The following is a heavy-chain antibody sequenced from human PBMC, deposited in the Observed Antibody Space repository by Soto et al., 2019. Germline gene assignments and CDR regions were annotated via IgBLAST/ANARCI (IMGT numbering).Heavy chain of an antibody. CDR3: ASAFPVATPNYFDY. CDR2: VSYDAQRK. V-gene: IGHV3-30*03. CDR1: GFTFGGYG. Sequence: PGGSLRLSCAASGFTFGGYGMHWVRQTPGRGLEWVAFVSYDAQRKYYADSVKGRFTISRDNARSTLWLQMNSLRVDDTAVYYCASAFPVATPNYFDYWGQGTLVTVSS. D-gene: IGHD1-1*01. J-gene: IGHJ4*02.